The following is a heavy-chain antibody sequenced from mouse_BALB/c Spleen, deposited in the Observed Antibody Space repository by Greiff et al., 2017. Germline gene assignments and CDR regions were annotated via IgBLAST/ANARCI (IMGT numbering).Heavy chain of an antibody. J-gene: IGHJ4*01. Sequence: EVKVVESGGGLVQPGGSLKLSCAASGFTFSSYGMSWVRQTPDKRLELVATINSNGGSTYYPDSVKGRFTISRDNAKNTLYLQMSSLKSEDTAMYYCARGGVISYAMDYWGQGTSVTVSS. V-gene: IGHV5-6-3*01. CDR2: INSNGGST. CDR3: ARGGVISYAMDY. CDR1: GFTFSSYG. D-gene: IGHD2-4*01.